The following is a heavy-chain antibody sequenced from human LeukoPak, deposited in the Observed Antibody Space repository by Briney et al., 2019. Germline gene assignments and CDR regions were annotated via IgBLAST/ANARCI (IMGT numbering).Heavy chain of an antibody. CDR3: AREPPGGGFDY. CDR2: VYSGGNT. V-gene: IGHV3-66*01. D-gene: IGHD3-16*01. Sequence: GGCLRLSCTASGFTVSSDYMSWVRQAPGKGLEWVSVVYSGGNTYYADSVKGRFTISRDNSKNTLYLQMNSLRAEDTAVYYCAREPPGGGFDYWGQGTLVTVSS. J-gene: IGHJ4*02. CDR1: GFTVSSDY.